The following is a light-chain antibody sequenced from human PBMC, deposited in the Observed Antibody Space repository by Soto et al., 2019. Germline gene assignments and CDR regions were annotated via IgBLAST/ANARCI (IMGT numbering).Light chain of an antibody. J-gene: IGKJ5*01. CDR2: DAY. V-gene: IGKV3-11*01. CDR3: QQSYSTPIT. CDR1: QSFRGL. Sequence: EVVLTHSPVTLSLSAWQRATLSARSSQSFRGLLAWYQQKPGQAPRLLIYDAYNRATGIPPRFSGSGSGTDFTLTISSLQPEDFATYYCQQSYSTPITFGQGTRLEI.